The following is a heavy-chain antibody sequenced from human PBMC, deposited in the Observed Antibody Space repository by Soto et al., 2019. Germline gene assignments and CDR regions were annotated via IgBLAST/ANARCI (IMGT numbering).Heavy chain of an antibody. V-gene: IGHV4-39*01. CDR3: ARHEVHSSGFTDY. Sequence: QLQLQESGAGLVKPSETLSLTCTVSGGSISSSSYYWGWIRQPPGKGLEWIWSIYYSGSTYYTPSLKSRSTISVNTSKNQYSLKLSSVTAADTAVYYCARHEVHSSGFTDYWGQRTLVTVSS. CDR1: GGSISSSSYY. CDR2: IYYSGST. D-gene: IGHD6-19*01. J-gene: IGHJ4*02.